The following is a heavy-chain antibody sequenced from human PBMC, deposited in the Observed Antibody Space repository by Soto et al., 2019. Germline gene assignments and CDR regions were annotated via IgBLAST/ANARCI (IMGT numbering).Heavy chain of an antibody. V-gene: IGHV4-39*01. CDR2: IYYRGST. J-gene: IGHJ4*02. CDR1: GGSISSSSYY. CDR3: ARQGYSSGWLIDY. D-gene: IGHD6-19*01. Sequence: PSETLSLTCTVSGGSISSSSYYWGWIRQPPGKGLEWIGSIYYRGSTYYNPSLKSRVTISVDTSKNQFSLKLSSVTAADTAVYYCARQGYSSGWLIDYWGQGTLVTVSS.